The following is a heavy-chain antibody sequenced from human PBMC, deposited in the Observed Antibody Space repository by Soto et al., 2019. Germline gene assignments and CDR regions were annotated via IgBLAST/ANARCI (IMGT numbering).Heavy chain of an antibody. V-gene: IGHV1-69*01. CDR1: GGTFSSYA. D-gene: IGHD3-10*01. Sequence: QVQLVQSGAEVKKPGSSVKVSCKASGGTFSSYAISWVRQAPGQGLEWMGGIIPSFGTANYAQKFQGRVTITADESTSTDYMELSSLRSEDTDVYYCARDNLPTIALPHGSWFDPWGQGTLVTVSS. CDR3: ARDNLPTIALPHGSWFDP. CDR2: IIPSFGTA. J-gene: IGHJ5*02.